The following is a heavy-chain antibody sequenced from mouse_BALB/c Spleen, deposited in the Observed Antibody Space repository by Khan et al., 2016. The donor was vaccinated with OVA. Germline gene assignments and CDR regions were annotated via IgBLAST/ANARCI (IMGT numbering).Heavy chain of an antibody. CDR3: ARTHER. J-gene: IGHJ2*01. Sequence: QVQLQQSGPELAKPAASVNMSCTASGYTFTSYTMHWVNQTPGQGLEWLGYINPSSGYTKYNQKFKNQATLTADKSSSTAYMQLSSLTSEDSAVYYCARTHERWGQGTTLTVSS. CDR2: INPSSGYT. V-gene: IGHV1-4*01. CDR1: GYTFTSYT.